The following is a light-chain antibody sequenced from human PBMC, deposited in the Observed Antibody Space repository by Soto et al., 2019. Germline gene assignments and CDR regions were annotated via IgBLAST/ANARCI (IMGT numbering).Light chain of an antibody. CDR2: GAS. CDR1: QSVSTTY. CDR3: QQRNSWPPTFT. Sequence: EIVLTQSPGTLSLSPGERATLSCRASQSVSTTYLAWYQQKPGQAPRLLIYGASSRATGFPDRFSGSGSGTDFTLTISSLEPEDFAVYYCQQRNSWPPTFTFGQGTRLEIK. V-gene: IGKV3D-20*02. J-gene: IGKJ5*01.